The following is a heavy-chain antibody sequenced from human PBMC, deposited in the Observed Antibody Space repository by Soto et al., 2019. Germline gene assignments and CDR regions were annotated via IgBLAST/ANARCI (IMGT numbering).Heavy chain of an antibody. D-gene: IGHD1-7*01. J-gene: IGHJ6*03. CDR1: GFTFNDYA. CDR3: AKYIWNYGSMDV. V-gene: IGHV3-9*01. Sequence: EVQLVESGGGLVQPGRSLRLSCAASGFTFNDYAMHWVRQAPGKGLEWVSGINWNSGNIGYADSIKGRFTISRDNAKNSLYLQMNSLRTEDTALYYCAKYIWNYGSMDVWGNGTTVSVSS. CDR2: INWNSGNI.